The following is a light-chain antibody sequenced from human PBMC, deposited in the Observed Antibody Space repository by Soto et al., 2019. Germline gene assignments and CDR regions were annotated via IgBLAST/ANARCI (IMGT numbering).Light chain of an antibody. CDR2: GAS. V-gene: IGKV3-20*01. J-gene: IGKJ2*01. Sequence: EIVWTQSPATLSLSPGERASLSCRASQSVSNSYLAWYQQKPGQAPRLLIFGASNRATGIPDRFSGSGSGTDFTLTISRLEPDDFAVYYCQQYGTSPRTFGQGTKLEIK. CDR3: QQYGTSPRT. CDR1: QSVSNSY.